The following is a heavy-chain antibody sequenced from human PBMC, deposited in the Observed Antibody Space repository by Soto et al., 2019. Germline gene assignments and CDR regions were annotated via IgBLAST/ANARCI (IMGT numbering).Heavy chain of an antibody. D-gene: IGHD4-17*01. CDR3: ARDLRTNYGMDV. Sequence: QVQLVQSGAEVKKPGSSVKVSCKASGGTFSSYAISWVRQAPGQGLEWMGGIIPIFGTANYAQKFQGRVTIXAXXSTSTAYMELSSLRSEDTAVYYCARDLRTNYGMDVWGQGTTVTVSS. CDR2: IIPIFGTA. CDR1: GGTFSSYA. J-gene: IGHJ6*02. V-gene: IGHV1-69*12.